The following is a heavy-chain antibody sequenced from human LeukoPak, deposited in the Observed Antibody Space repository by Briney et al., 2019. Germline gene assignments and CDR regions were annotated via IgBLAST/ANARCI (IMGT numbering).Heavy chain of an antibody. CDR3: ARDPPSDSSAYSDY. Sequence: GGSLRLSCAASGFTFSSYSMNWVRQAQGKGLEWVSYISSSSSTIYYADSVKGRFTISRDNAKNSLYLQMNSLRAEDTAVYYCARDPPSDSSAYSDYWGQGTLVTVSS. CDR1: GFTFSSYS. D-gene: IGHD3-22*01. V-gene: IGHV3-48*01. CDR2: ISSSSSTI. J-gene: IGHJ4*02.